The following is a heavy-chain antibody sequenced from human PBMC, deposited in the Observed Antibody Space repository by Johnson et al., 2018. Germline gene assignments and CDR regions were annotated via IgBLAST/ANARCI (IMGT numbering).Heavy chain of an antibody. CDR2: ISSSSSYI. D-gene: IGHD6-13*01. V-gene: IGHV3-21*01. Sequence: VQLQESGGGLVKPGGSLRLSCAASGFTFSSYSMNWVRQAPGKGLEWVPSISSSSSYIYYADSGKGGFSISKDNAKNSLYREMDSLRAEETAMYYCARNRSSSSWFPDAFDSWGQGTVVSVSS. CDR1: GFTFSSYS. CDR3: ARNRSSSSWFPDAFDS. J-gene: IGHJ3*02.